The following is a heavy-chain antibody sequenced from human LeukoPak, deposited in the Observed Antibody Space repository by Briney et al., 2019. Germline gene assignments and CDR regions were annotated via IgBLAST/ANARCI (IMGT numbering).Heavy chain of an antibody. Sequence: GGSLRLSCAASEFTFSYYAMTWVRQAPGKGLEWVSTISGSGDSTYYADFVKGRFTISRDYSKNTLYLHMNSLRAEDTAVYYCARDQAGSGHYADYWGQGTLVTVSS. CDR1: EFTFSYYA. V-gene: IGHV3-23*01. CDR3: ARDQAGSGHYADY. D-gene: IGHD3-10*01. J-gene: IGHJ4*02. CDR2: ISGSGDST.